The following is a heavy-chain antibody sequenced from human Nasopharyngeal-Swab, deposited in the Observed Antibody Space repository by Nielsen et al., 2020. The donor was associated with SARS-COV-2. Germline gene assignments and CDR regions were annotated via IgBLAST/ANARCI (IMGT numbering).Heavy chain of an antibody. D-gene: IGHD2-2*01. V-gene: IGHV4-39*01. CDR2: IDDSGTT. Sequence: WIRQPPGKGLEWIGNIDDSGTTFYSPSLKTRVTLSVDTSRNQFSLNLISVTAADTAVYYCARRVVSPEFYFDYWGQGALVTVSS. CDR3: ARRVVSPEFYFDY. J-gene: IGHJ4*02.